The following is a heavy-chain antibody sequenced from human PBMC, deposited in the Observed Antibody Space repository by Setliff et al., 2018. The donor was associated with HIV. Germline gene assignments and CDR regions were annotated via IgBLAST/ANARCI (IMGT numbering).Heavy chain of an antibody. Sequence: PGGSLRLSCAASGFTFSSYWMSWVRQAPGKGLEWVANIKQDGSEKYYVDSVKGRFTISRDNAKNSLYLEMNSLRAEDTAVYYCATERVGYDDSSGYGMGDWGQGTLVTVSS. CDR3: ATERVGYDDSSGYGMGD. D-gene: IGHD3-22*01. V-gene: IGHV3-7*01. J-gene: IGHJ4*02. CDR1: GFTFSSYW. CDR2: IKQDGSEK.